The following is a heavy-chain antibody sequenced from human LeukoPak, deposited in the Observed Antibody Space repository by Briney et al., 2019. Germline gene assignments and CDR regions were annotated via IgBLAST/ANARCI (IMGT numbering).Heavy chain of an antibody. J-gene: IGHJ4*02. CDR2: ISYDGKNM. D-gene: IGHD3-9*01. CDR1: GFTFSSYG. V-gene: IGHV3-30*03. CDR3: ASYDILTGYHSPFDY. Sequence: GGSLRLSCAASGFTFSSYGMHWVRQAPGKGLEWVAVISYDGKNMYYADSVKGRFTISRDNSQNTLYLQMNSLRVEDTGVYYCASYDILTGYHSPFDYWGQGSLVTVSS.